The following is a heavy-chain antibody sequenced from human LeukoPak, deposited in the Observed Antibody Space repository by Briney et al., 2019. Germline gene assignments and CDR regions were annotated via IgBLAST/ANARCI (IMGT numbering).Heavy chain of an antibody. V-gene: IGHV4-59*01. J-gene: IGHJ6*02. D-gene: IGHD6-13*01. CDR1: GGSISSYY. CDR2: IYYSGST. CDR3: ARAGIAAAGGYYYYYGMDV. Sequence: PSETLSLTCTVSGGSISSYYWSWIRQPPGKGLEWIGYIYYSGSTNYNPSLKSRVTISVDTSKNRFSLKLSSVTAADTAVYYCARAGIAAAGGYYYYYGMDVWGQGTTVTVSS.